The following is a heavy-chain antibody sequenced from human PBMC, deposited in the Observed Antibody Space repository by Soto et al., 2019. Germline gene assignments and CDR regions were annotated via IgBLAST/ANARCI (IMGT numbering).Heavy chain of an antibody. Sequence: QVQLAESGGGVVQPGRSLRLSCETSGFNFSDYAMHWVRQAPGKGAEYVAVFSYDGIYKFYADSVKGRFTISRDNSKNTLYLEMNNLRVEDTALYFCAREGRNPSLRSSNCLDHWGQGTLVTVSS. CDR3: AREGRNPSLRSSNCLDH. D-gene: IGHD1-1*01. J-gene: IGHJ4*02. V-gene: IGHV3-30-3*01. CDR1: GFNFSDYA. CDR2: FSYDGIYK.